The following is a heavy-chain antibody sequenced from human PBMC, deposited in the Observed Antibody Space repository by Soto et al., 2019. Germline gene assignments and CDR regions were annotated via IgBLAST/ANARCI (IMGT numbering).Heavy chain of an antibody. CDR2: LNPNTGNS. Sequence: XSVKVSCTASVYTFTGYDIYLVRQATGQGLECMGWLNPNTGNSGYAQKFQGRITVTSDTSINTVHMELSSLRSEDTAVYYCARRAETNGWNGFGADKYYFDVWGQGTLVTVSS. D-gene: IGHD1-1*01. CDR3: ARRAETNGWNGFGADKYYFDV. V-gene: IGHV1-8*01. CDR1: VYTFTGYD. J-gene: IGHJ4*02.